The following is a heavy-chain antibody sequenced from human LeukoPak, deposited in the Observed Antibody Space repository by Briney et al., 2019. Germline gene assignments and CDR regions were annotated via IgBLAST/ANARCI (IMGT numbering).Heavy chain of an antibody. CDR2: FYDTGST. CDR3: ARFDSTGYYCPY. D-gene: IGHD3-22*01. CDR1: GGSISSSGYY. J-gene: IGHJ4*02. V-gene: IGHV4-39*07. Sequence: SETLSLTCTVSGGSISSSGYYWGWIRQPPGKGLEWIGSFYDTGSTYYNPSLKSRVTISLDTSNNQFSLKLSSVTAADTAVYYCARFDSTGYYCPYWGQGTLVTVSS.